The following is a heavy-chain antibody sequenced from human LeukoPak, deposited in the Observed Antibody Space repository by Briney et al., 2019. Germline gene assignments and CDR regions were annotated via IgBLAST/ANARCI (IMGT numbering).Heavy chain of an antibody. CDR3: ARDTSGQTRADDAFDI. D-gene: IGHD6-19*01. V-gene: IGHV1-69*05. J-gene: IGHJ3*02. Sequence: SVKVSCKASGGTFSSYAISWVRQAPGQGLEWMGGIIPIFGTANYAQKFQGRVTITTDESTSTAYMELSSLISEDTAVYYCARDTSGQTRADDAFDIWGQGTMVTVSS. CDR1: GGTFSSYA. CDR2: IIPIFGTA.